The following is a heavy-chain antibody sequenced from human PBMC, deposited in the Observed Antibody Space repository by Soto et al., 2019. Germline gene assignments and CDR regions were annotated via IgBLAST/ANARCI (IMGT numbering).Heavy chain of an antibody. Sequence: SVKVSCKASGGTFSRYAISWVRQAPGQGLEWMGGIIPIFGTANYAQKFQGRVTITADESTSTAYMELSSLRSEDTAVYYCARGGSGFLEWFFDYWGQGTLVTVSS. J-gene: IGHJ4*02. D-gene: IGHD3-3*01. CDR3: ARGGSGFLEWFFDY. CDR1: GGTFSRYA. V-gene: IGHV1-69*13. CDR2: IIPIFGTA.